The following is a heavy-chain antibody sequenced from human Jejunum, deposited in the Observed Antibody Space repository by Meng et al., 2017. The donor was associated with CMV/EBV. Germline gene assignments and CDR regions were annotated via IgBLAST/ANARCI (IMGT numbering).Heavy chain of an antibody. CDR1: GFTFSTYW. CDR3: ARDLRSSLDN. CDR2: ITADGSST. J-gene: IGHJ4*02. Sequence: LSCAASGFTFSTYWMHWVRQAPGKGLVWVSRITADGSSTTYADSVKGRFTISRDNAKNTLYLQMDSLRAEDTAVYYCARDLRSSLDNWGQGTLVTV. V-gene: IGHV3-74*01.